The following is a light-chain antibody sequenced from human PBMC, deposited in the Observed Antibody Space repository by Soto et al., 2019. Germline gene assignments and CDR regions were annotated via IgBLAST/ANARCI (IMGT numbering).Light chain of an antibody. CDR3: LQSYSSPLT. CDR2: AAS. V-gene: IGKV1-39*01. J-gene: IGKJ4*01. Sequence: DIQMTQSPSSLSASVGDRVTITCRASQTINTYLDWYQQKPGKAPKLLIYAASNLESGVPSRFSGSGSGTDFTLTISSLQPEDFATFYCLQSYSSPLTFGGGTKVEIK. CDR1: QTINTY.